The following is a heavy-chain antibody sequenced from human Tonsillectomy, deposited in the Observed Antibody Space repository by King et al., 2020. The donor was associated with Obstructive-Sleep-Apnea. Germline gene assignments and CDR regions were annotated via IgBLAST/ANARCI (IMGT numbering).Heavy chain of an antibody. CDR1: GYNLSTYV. CDR3: ARGRSWIDP. J-gene: IGHJ5*02. Sequence: QLVQSGSELRKPGASVKVSCKASGYNLSTYVMNWVRQAPGQGLEGMGWIDTNTGNPTYAQGFTRRFVFSLDTSVSTAYLQISSLRTEDTAVYYCARGRSWIDPWGQGTLVTVSS. CDR2: IDTNTGNP. V-gene: IGHV7-4-1*02.